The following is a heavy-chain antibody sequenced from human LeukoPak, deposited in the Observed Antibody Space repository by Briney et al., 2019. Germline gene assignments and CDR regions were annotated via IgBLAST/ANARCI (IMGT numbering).Heavy chain of an antibody. CDR2: ISSNGGST. D-gene: IGHD3-3*01. Sequence: GGSLRLSCAASGFTFSSYAMHWVRQAPGKGLEYVSAISSNGGSTYYANSVKGRFTISRDNSKSTLYLQMGSLRAEDMAVYYCARDRVGVVNTWGQGTLVTVSS. CDR3: ARDRVGVVNT. V-gene: IGHV3-64*01. J-gene: IGHJ5*02. CDR1: GFTFSSYA.